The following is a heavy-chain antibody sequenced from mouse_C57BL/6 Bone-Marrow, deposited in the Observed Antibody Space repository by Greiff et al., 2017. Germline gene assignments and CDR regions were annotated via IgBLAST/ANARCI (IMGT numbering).Heavy chain of an antibody. V-gene: IGHV3-6*01. J-gene: IGHJ3*01. CDR3: ARGLL. Sequence: EVQLQESGPGLVKPSQSLSLTCSVTGYSITSGYYWNWIRQFPGNKLEWMGYISYDGSNNYNPSLKNRTSLTRDTSKNQFFLKLKSVTTEDTATYYCARGLLWGQGTLVTVSA. CDR1: GYSITSGYY. CDR2: ISYDGSN. D-gene: IGHD2-13*01.